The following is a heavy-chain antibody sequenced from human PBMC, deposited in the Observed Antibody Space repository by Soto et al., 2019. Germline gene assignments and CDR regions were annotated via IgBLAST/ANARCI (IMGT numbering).Heavy chain of an antibody. D-gene: IGHD4-17*01. Sequence: ASVKVTFKASGGTFSSYAISWVRQAPGQGLEWMGGIIPIFGTANYAQKFQGRVTITADKSTSTAYMELSSLRSEDTAVYYCARSMTTVVLDAFDIWGQGTMVTVSS. J-gene: IGHJ3*02. CDR3: ARSMTTVVLDAFDI. CDR1: GGTFSSYA. CDR2: IIPIFGTA. V-gene: IGHV1-69*06.